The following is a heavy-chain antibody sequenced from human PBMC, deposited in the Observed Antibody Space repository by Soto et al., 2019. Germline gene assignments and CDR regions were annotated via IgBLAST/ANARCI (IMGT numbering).Heavy chain of an antibody. V-gene: IGHV3-23*01. CDR3: AKAYGSGTLDLDV. D-gene: IGHD3-10*01. Sequence: EDLLLESGGGLVQPGGSLRLSCAASGFAFNSYAMTWVRQTPGKGLEWVATITGTRFSTNYADSVKGRFTISRDNSNNTLYLQMNSLRADDTAVYDCAKAYGSGTLDLDVWGKGATVTVSS. J-gene: IGHJ6*04. CDR2: ITGTRFST. CDR1: GFAFNSYA.